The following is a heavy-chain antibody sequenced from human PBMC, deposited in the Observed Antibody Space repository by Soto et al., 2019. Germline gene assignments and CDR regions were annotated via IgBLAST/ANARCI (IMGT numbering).Heavy chain of an antibody. D-gene: IGHD6-13*01. CDR1: GFTFSSYG. J-gene: IGHJ6*02. Sequence: GSLRLSCAASGFTFSSYGMHWVRQAPGKGLEWVAVIWYDGSNKYYADSVKGRFTISRDNSKNTLYLQMNSLRAEDTAVYYCARERVAAAEDYYYYGMDVWGQGTTVTVYS. CDR3: ARERVAAAEDYYYYGMDV. CDR2: IWYDGSNK. V-gene: IGHV3-33*01.